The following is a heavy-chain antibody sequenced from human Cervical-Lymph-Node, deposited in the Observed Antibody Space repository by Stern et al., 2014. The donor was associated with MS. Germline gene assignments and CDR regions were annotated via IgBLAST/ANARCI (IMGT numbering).Heavy chain of an antibody. J-gene: IGHJ4*02. CDR1: GFTFSSYG. V-gene: IGHV3-30*18. D-gene: IGHD3-10*01. CDR2: ISYDGSDT. Sequence: QMQLVQSGGGVVQPGRSLRLTCTVSGFTFSSYGMHWVRQAPGKGLERVSVISYDGSDTYYAESVKGRFTISRDNTKNTLYLEMRRLRREDTAVYYCVKRGITEVRGVRLGDYWGPGTLVIVSS. CDR3: VKRGITEVRGVRLGDY.